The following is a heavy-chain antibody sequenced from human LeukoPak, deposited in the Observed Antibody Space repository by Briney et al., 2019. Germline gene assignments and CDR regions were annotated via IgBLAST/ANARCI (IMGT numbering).Heavy chain of an antibody. Sequence: GGSLRLSCAASGFTLDDHAMHWVRQAPGKGLEWVSGISWNSGNIDYADSVKGRFTISRDNAKNSLYLQMNSLRAEDTALYYCTKYRGSASYVYYNMDVWGQGTTATVS. V-gene: IGHV3-9*01. J-gene: IGHJ6*02. CDR3: TKYRGSASYVYYNMDV. D-gene: IGHD3-10*01. CDR2: ISWNSGNI. CDR1: GFTLDDHA.